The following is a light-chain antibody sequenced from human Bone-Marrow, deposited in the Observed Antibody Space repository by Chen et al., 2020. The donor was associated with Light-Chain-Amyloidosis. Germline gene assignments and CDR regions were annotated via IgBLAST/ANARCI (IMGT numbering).Light chain of an antibody. J-gene: IGLJ3*02. CDR3: SSYTSSSPWV. Sequence: QSALPQPASLSGSPGPSITISCTGTSSAVGGYNYVSWYQQHPGKAPKLMIYEVSNRPSGVSNRFSGSKAGNTASLTISGLQAEDEADYYCSSYTSSSPWVFGGGTKLTVL. V-gene: IGLV2-14*01. CDR1: SSAVGGYNY. CDR2: EVS.